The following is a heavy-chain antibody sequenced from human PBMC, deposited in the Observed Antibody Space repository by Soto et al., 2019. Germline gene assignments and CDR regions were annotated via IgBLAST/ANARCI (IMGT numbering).Heavy chain of an antibody. CDR1: GFTFSSYA. CDR2: ISGSGGST. Sequence: GGSLGLSCAASGFTFSSYAMSWVRQAPGKGLEWVSTISGSGGSTYSAASVKGRFTVSRDSSKTTVHLQMTSRTPEDTAVYYCAKSHSGTYKCDFVYWGQGTLVTVSS. V-gene: IGHV3-23*01. D-gene: IGHD1-26*01. CDR3: AKSHSGTYKCDFVY. J-gene: IGHJ4*02.